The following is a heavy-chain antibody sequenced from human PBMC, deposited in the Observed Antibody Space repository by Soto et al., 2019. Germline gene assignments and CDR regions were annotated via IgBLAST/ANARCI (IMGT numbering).Heavy chain of an antibody. D-gene: IGHD4-4*01. Sequence: SETLSLTRTVSGGSISSYYWSWIRQPPGKGLEWIGYIYYSGSTNYNPSLKSRVTISVDTSKSQFSLKLSSVTAADTAVYYCAREVYRAAFDIWGQGTMVTVSS. CDR1: GGSISSYY. CDR2: IYYSGST. J-gene: IGHJ3*02. V-gene: IGHV4-59*01. CDR3: AREVYRAAFDI.